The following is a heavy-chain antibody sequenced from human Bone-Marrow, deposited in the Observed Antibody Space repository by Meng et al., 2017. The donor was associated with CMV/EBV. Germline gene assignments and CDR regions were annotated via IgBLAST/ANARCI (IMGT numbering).Heavy chain of an antibody. CDR2: INPNSGGT. CDR3: ARVPINWFDP. Sequence: KVSCKASGYTFTDYYMHWVRQAPGQGLEWMGWINPNSGGTNYAQKFQGRVTMTRDTSISTAYMELTSLTSDDTAVYYCARVPINWFDPWGQGTLVTSPQ. V-gene: IGHV1-2*02. J-gene: IGHJ5*02. CDR1: GYTFTDYY.